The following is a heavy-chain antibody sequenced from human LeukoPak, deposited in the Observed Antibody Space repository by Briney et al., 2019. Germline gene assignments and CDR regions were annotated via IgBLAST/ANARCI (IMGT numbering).Heavy chain of an antibody. J-gene: IGHJ4*02. CDR2: ISYDGRYK. CDR1: GFIFSTYA. V-gene: IGHV3-30*04. Sequence: GGSLRLSCAVSGFIFSTYAMHWVRPAPGKGLEWVALISYDGRYKYYADSVKGRFTISRDNSENTLFLQMNSLRAEDTAVYFCARAWSQRVTNLQSDYWGQGSLVTVSS. CDR3: ARAWSQRVTNLQSDY. D-gene: IGHD2-21*02.